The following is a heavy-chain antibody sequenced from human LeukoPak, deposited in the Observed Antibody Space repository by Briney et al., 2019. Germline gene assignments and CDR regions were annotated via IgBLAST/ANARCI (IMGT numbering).Heavy chain of an antibody. V-gene: IGHV4-39*01. CDR3: ASPGIAAATFDY. D-gene: IGHD6-13*01. Sequence: SETLSLTCTVSGGSISSSSYYWGWIRQPPGNGLEWIGSIYYSGSTYYNPSLKSRVTISVDTSKNQFSLKLSSVTAADTAVYYCASPGIAAATFDYWGQGTLVTVSS. CDR1: GGSISSSSYY. J-gene: IGHJ4*02. CDR2: IYYSGST.